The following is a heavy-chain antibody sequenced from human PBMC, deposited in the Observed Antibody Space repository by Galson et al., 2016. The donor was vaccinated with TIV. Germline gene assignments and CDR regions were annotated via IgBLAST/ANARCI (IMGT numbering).Heavy chain of an antibody. J-gene: IGHJ6*03. Sequence: SVKVSCKASGVIFSSYGFSWVRQVPGQGPEWMGGIMAVFGTATYAQKFQGRVTITMDERTSTAYMELSSLRSEDTAVYYCARGPHYYNSYMDVWGKGTTVTGSS. CDR3: ARGPHYYNSYMDV. D-gene: IGHD3-10*01. CDR2: IMAVFGTA. CDR1: GVIFSSYG. V-gene: IGHV1-69*05.